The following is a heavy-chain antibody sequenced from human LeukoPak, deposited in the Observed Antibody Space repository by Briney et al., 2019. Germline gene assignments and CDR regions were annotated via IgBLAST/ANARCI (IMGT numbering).Heavy chain of an antibody. J-gene: IGHJ5*02. CDR1: GGSFSGYY. V-gene: IGHV4-34*01. D-gene: IGHD3-10*01. CDR2: INHSGST. Sequence: SETLSLTCAVYGGSFSGYYWSWIRQPPGKGLEWIGEINHSGSTNYNPSLKSRVTISVDTSKNQSSLKLRSVTAADTAVYYCARGITMVRGVTRGNWFDPWGQGTLVTVSS. CDR3: ARGITMVRGVTRGNWFDP.